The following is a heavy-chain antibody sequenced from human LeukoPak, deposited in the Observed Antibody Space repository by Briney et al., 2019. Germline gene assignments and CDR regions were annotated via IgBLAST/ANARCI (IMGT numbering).Heavy chain of an antibody. CDR2: IYYSGST. D-gene: IGHD5-24*01. Sequence: PSETLSLTCTVSGGSISSGDYYWSWIRQPPGKGLEWIGYIYYSGSTYYNPSLKSRVTISVDTSKNQFFLKLSSVTAADTAVYYCASAGDGYNFDYWGQGTLVTVSS. CDR3: ASAGDGYNFDY. J-gene: IGHJ4*02. V-gene: IGHV4-30-4*08. CDR1: GGSISSGDYY.